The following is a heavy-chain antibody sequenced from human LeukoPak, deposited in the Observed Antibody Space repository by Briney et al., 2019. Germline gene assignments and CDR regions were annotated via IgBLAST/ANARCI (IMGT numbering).Heavy chain of an antibody. V-gene: IGHV4-59*01. CDR2: IYYGGST. D-gene: IGHD6-13*01. J-gene: IGHJ5*02. CDR3: ARLVFYSSSWYFDP. CDR1: GDSITSTY. Sequence: SETLSLTCIVSGDSITSTYWSWIRHSPGKGLEWIGYIYYGGSTTYNASLKSRVTISEDTSKNQFSLKLSSVTAADTAVYYCARLVFYSSSWYFDPWGQGTLVTVSS.